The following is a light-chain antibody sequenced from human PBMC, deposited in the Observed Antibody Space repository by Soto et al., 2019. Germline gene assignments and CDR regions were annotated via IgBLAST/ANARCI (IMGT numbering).Light chain of an antibody. Sequence: QSVLTQPPSASGTPGQRVTISCSGGSSNIGSNTVNWYQQLPGTAANLLIYSNNQRPSGVPDRFSGSKSGTSASLAISGLQSEDEADYYCAAWDDSLNAVVFGGGTKLTVL. V-gene: IGLV1-44*01. CDR3: AAWDDSLNAVV. CDR2: SNN. CDR1: SSNIGSNT. J-gene: IGLJ2*01.